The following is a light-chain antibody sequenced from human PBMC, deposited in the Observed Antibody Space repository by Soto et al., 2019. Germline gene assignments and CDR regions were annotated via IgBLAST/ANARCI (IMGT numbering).Light chain of an antibody. CDR3: SSYTSSSTVV. V-gene: IGLV2-14*01. Sequence: QSALTQPASVSGSPGQSITISCTGTSSDVGGYNYVSRYQQHPGKAPKLMIYEVSNRPSGVSNRFSGSKSGNTASLTISGLQAEDEADYHCSSYTSSSTVVFGGGTQLTVL. CDR1: SSDVGGYNY. J-gene: IGLJ2*01. CDR2: EVS.